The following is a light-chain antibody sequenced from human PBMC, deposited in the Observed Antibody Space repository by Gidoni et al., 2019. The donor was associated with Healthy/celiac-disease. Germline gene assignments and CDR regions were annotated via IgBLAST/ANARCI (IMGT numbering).Light chain of an antibody. CDR1: QSVSST. CDR2: AAS. CDR3: QQYNNWPIT. J-gene: IGKJ5*01. V-gene: IGKV3-15*01. Sequence: ILMTQSPSTLSVSPGERATLSCRASQSVSSTLAWYQQKPGLAPRLLIYAASTRATGIPARFSGSGSGTEFTLTISSLQSEDFAVYYCQQYNNWPITFGQGTRLEIK.